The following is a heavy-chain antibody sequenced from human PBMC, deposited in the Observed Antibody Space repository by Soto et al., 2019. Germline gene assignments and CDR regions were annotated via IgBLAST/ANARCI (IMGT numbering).Heavy chain of an antibody. CDR2: ISYDGSNK. J-gene: IGHJ4*02. CDR3: AKDAEMYYYGSGTRPPFDY. D-gene: IGHD3-10*01. V-gene: IGHV3-30*18. Sequence: QVQLVESGGGVVQPGRSLRLSCAASGFTFSSCGMHWVRQAPGKGLEWVAAISYDGSNKYYADSVKGRFTISRDNSKNTLYLQMNNLRAEDTAVHYCAKDAEMYYYGSGTRPPFDYWGQGILVTVSS. CDR1: GFTFSSCG.